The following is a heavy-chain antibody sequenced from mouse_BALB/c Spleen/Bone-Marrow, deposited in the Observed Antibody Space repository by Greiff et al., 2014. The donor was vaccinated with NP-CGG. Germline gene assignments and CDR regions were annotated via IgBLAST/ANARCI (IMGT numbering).Heavy chain of an antibody. V-gene: IGHV5-4*02. J-gene: IGHJ4*01. CDR3: ARDRRITTATYAMDY. CDR2: ISDGGSYT. D-gene: IGHD1-2*01. Sequence: EVKLVESGGGLVKPGGSLKLPCAASGFTFSDYYMYWVRQTPEKRLEWVATISDGGSYTYYPDSVKGRFTISRDNAKNNLYLQMSSLKSEDTAMYYCARDRRITTATYAMDYWGQGTSVTVSS. CDR1: GFTFSDYY.